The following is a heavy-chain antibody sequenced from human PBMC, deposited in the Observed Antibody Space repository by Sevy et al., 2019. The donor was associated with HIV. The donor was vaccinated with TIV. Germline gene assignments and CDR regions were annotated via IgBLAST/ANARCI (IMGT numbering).Heavy chain of an antibody. CDR3: AGGKLFATTRSREEVEYFQH. CDR1: GFTFSRYS. Sequence: GGSLRLSCAASGFTFSRYSVNWVRQAPGKGLEWVSYISSSGTNIYYGDSVKGRFTISRDNTKNSLYLQMNSLRDEDTVTYYGAGGKLFATTRSREEVEYFQHWGQGTLVTVSS. J-gene: IGHJ1*01. CDR2: ISSSGTNI. D-gene: IGHD3-3*01. V-gene: IGHV3-48*02.